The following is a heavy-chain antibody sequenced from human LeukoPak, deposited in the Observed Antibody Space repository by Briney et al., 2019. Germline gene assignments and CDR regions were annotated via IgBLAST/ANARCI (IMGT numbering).Heavy chain of an antibody. J-gene: IGHJ4*02. Sequence: GGSLRLSCAASGFTFSSYGMHWVRQAPGKGLEWVAVISYEGINKYYADSVKGRFTISRDNSKNTLYLQMNSLRAEGTAVYYCARDSRLYSSGWHGDYWGQGTLVTVSS. D-gene: IGHD6-19*01. CDR1: GFTFSSYG. CDR3: ARDSRLYSSGWHGDY. V-gene: IGHV3-30*05. CDR2: ISYEGINK.